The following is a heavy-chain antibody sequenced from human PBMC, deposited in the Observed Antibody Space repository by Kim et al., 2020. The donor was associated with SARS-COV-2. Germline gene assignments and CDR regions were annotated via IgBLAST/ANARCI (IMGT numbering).Heavy chain of an antibody. V-gene: IGHV3-23*01. CDR1: GFTFSSYA. J-gene: IGHJ4*02. CDR2: ISGSGGST. CDR3: AKLGAYYDSSGYKGFDY. D-gene: IGHD3-22*01. Sequence: GGSLRLSCAASGFTFSSYAMSWVRQAPGKGLEWVSAISGSGGSTYYADSVKGRFTISRDNSKNTLYLQMNSLRAEDTAVYYCAKLGAYYDSSGYKGFDYWGQGTLVTVSS.